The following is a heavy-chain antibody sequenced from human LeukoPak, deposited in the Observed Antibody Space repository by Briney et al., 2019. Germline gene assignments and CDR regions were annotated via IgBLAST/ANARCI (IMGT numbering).Heavy chain of an antibody. CDR2: ISGGSGNT. CDR3: AKAGENRAFDI. Sequence: HPGRSLRLSCAASGFTFSVYAMSWVRQAPRKGLEWVSTISGGSGNTYYADSVKGRFTISGDISKNSLYLQMNSLGAEDTAVYYCAKAGENRAFDIWGQGTMVTVSS. V-gene: IGHV3-23*01. D-gene: IGHD2/OR15-2a*01. CDR1: GFTFSVYA. J-gene: IGHJ3*02.